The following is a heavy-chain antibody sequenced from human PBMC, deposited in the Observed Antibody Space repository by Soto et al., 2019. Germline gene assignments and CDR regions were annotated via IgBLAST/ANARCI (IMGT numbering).Heavy chain of an antibody. CDR3: AIELVGATSGGVYYYYGMDV. J-gene: IGHJ6*02. Sequence: ASVKVSCKASGYTFTSYYMHWLRQAPGQGLEWMGIINPSGGSTSYAQKFQGRVTMTRDTSTSTVYMELSSLRSEDTAVYYCAIELVGATSGGVYYYYGMDVWGQGTTVTVSS. V-gene: IGHV1-46*01. D-gene: IGHD1-26*01. CDR1: GYTFTSYY. CDR2: INPSGGST.